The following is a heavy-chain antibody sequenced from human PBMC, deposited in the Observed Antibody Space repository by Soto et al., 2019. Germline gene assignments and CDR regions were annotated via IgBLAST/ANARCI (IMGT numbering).Heavy chain of an antibody. V-gene: IGHV3-53*01. CDR1: GFTVSSNY. CDR2: IYSGGST. Sequence: GGSLRLSCAASGFTVSSNYMSWVRQAPGKGLEWVSVIYSGGSTYYADSVKGRFTISRDNSKNTLYLQMNSLRAEDPAVYYCAREVSSAYNAFDIWGQGTMGTGSS. J-gene: IGHJ3*02. D-gene: IGHD3-16*01. CDR3: AREVSSAYNAFDI.